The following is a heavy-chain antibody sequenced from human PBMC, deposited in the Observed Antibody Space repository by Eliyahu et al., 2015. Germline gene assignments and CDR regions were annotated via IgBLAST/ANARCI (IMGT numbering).Heavy chain of an antibody. V-gene: IGHV3-21*01. CDR2: ISSSKTYI. D-gene: IGHD2-15*01. CDR3: AKDRTDCSGGSCYSEGFDP. J-gene: IGHJ5*02. Sequence: EVQLVESGGGXVKPGGSLXLSCAASGFXFSIYSXNWVRQAPGKGLELVSTISSSKTYIYYADXVKGRFTISRDNXKNSLYLQMNSLRAEDTAVYFCAKDRTDCSGGSCYSEGFDPWGQGTLVTVSS. CDR1: GFXFSIYS.